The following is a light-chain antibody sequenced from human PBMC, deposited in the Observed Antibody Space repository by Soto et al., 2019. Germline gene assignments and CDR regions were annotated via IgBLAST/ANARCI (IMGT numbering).Light chain of an antibody. V-gene: IGKV3-20*01. Sequence: EIVLTQSPGTLSLSPGERATLSCRASQSVSSSYLAWYQQRPGQAPRLLIYGASSRATGIPDRFSGSGSGTDFTLTINRLAPEDFAVYYCQRYGSSPYTFGQGTKVDIK. CDR3: QRYGSSPYT. CDR1: QSVSSSY. CDR2: GAS. J-gene: IGKJ2*01.